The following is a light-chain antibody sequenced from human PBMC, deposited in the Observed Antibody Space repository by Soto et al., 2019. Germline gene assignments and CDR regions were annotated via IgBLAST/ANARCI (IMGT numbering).Light chain of an antibody. J-gene: IGKJ2*01. Sequence: DIQMTQSPSVLSASVGDKVTITCRASQDIRYSLAWYQQRPGKAPELLISQASDLQGGVPSRFSGSGSGTEFTLTIRSLQADDFATYYCHQYYSHSTFGQGTKLE. CDR1: QDIRYS. CDR2: QAS. CDR3: HQYYSHST. V-gene: IGKV1-5*01.